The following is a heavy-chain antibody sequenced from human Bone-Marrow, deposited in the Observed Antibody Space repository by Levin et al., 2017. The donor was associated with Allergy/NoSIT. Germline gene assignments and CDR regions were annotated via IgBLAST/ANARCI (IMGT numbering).Heavy chain of an antibody. Sequence: GGSLRLSCAASGFTFSSYGMHWVRQAPGKGLEWVAVIWYDGSNKKYADSVKGRFTISRDNSKNTLYLQMNSLRAEDTAVYYCARDGGYCSGSSCYGYFDLWGRGTLVTVSS. J-gene: IGHJ2*01. CDR1: GFTFSSYG. D-gene: IGHD2-15*01. V-gene: IGHV3-33*01. CDR2: IWYDGSNK. CDR3: ARDGGYCSGSSCYGYFDL.